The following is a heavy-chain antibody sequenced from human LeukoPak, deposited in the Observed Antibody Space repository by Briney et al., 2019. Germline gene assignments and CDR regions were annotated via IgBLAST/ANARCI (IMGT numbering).Heavy chain of an antibody. J-gene: IGHJ4*02. CDR2: INGNGIST. CDR3: ARDHGGYVSGVDY. V-gene: IGHV3-20*04. CDR1: GFTFDDYG. Sequence: GGSLRLSCAASGFTFDDYGMSWVRQVPGKGLEWVSGINGNGISTIYADSLKGRFTISRDNAKNSLYLQMNSLRAEDTALYYCARDHGGYVSGVDYCGQGALVTASS. D-gene: IGHD5-12*01.